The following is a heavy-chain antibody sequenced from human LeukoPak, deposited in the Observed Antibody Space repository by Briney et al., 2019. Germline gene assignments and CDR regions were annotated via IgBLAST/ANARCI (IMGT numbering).Heavy chain of an antibody. CDR2: IYTSGST. J-gene: IGHJ4*02. Sequence: SETLSLTCTVSGGSISSGSYYWSWIRQPAGKGLEWIGRIYTSGSTNYNPSLKSRVTISVDTSKNQFSLKLSSVTAADTAVYHCAVGPGYYDPSFDYWGQGTLVTVSS. D-gene: IGHD3-22*01. CDR1: GGSISSGSYY. CDR3: AVGPGYYDPSFDY. V-gene: IGHV4-61*02.